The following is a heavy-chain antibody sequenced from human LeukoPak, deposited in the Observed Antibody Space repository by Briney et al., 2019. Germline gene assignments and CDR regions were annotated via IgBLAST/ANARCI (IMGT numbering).Heavy chain of an antibody. J-gene: IGHJ4*02. CDR2: LSYDGSNK. D-gene: IGHD5-18*01. CDR3: ARETARYSYGYVVGLDY. V-gene: IGHV3-30-3*01. CDR1: GFTFSRYA. Sequence: GGSLRLSCAASGFTFSRYAMHWVRQAPGKGLEWVALLSYDGSNKYYADSVKGRLTISRDNSKNTLYLQMNSLRAEDTAVYYCARETARYSYGYVVGLDYWGQGTLVTVSS.